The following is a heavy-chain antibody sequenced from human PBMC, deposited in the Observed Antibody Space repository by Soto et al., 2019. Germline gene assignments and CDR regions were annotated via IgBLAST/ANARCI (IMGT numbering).Heavy chain of an antibody. D-gene: IGHD4-17*01. J-gene: IGHJ4*02. Sequence: PSETLSLTCAVYGGSFSGYYWSWIRQPPGKGLEWIGEINHSGSTNYNPSLKSRVTISVDTSKNQFSLKLSSVTAADTAVYYCARDDGQHGDSYYFDYWGQGTLVTVSS. V-gene: IGHV4-34*01. CDR2: INHSGST. CDR1: GGSFSGYY. CDR3: ARDDGQHGDSYYFDY.